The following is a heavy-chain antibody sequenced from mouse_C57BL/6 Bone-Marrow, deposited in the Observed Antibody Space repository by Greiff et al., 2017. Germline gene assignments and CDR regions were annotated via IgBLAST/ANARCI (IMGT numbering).Heavy chain of an antibody. CDR2: ICPGDGDT. CDR3: ARGAY. J-gene: IGHJ3*01. CDR1: GYAFSSYG. V-gene: IGHV1-80*01. Sequence: VQLQQSGAELVKPGASVKISCKASGYAFSSYGMNWVKQRPGKSLEWIGKICPGDGDTNYNGKFKGKATLSGDKATSTAYMQSSSLTSDDSAFYFCARGAYWGQGTLVTVSA.